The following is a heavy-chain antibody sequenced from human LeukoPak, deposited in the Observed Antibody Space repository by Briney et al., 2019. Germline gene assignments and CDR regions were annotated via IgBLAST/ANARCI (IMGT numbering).Heavy chain of an antibody. D-gene: IGHD2-2*01. CDR2: VSNDGNNK. CDR3: ARDYIVPAGPYQFDY. Sequence: GGSLRLSCAASGFTFSTYSMHWVRQAPGKGLEWLAVVSNDGNNKYYADSVKGRFTISRDNSKNTLYLQIDSLGVDDTAVYCCARDYIVPAGPYQFDYWGQGTLVTVSS. CDR1: GFTFSTYS. V-gene: IGHV3-30-3*01. J-gene: IGHJ4*02.